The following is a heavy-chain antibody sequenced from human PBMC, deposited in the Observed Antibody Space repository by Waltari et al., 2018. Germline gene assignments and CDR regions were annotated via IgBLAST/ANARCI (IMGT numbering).Heavy chain of an antibody. CDR2: IYYSGST. Sequence: GGSSQMYYWSWIRQPPGKGLEWIGYIYYSGSTNYNPSLKSRVTISVDTSKNQISLNLSSVTAADTAVYHCARLSTLIRGVMSPNWFDPWGQGALVTVSS. D-gene: IGHD3-10*01. CDR1: GGSSQMYY. J-gene: IGHJ5*02. V-gene: IGHV4-59*01. CDR3: ARLSTLIRGVMSPNWFDP.